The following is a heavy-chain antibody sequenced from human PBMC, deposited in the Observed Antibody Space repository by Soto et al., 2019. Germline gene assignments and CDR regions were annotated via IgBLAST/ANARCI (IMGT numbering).Heavy chain of an antibody. D-gene: IGHD6-25*01. J-gene: IGHJ5*02. CDR2: IYFTGNT. CDR3: AGQTFTIAAASYGRSNWFDP. CDR1: GGSITSSSHF. V-gene: IGHV4-39*01. Sequence: SSETLSLTCTVSGGSITSSSHFWGWVRQPPGKGLEWIGTIYFTGNTYYTPSLKSRLTMSIDTSKNEFSLRLNSVTAADTAVYYCAGQTFTIAAASYGRSNWFDPSGPGPLLTVS.